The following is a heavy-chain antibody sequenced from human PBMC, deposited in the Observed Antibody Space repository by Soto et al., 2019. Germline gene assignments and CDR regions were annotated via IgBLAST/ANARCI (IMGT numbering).Heavy chain of an antibody. V-gene: IGHV4-59*01. J-gene: IGHJ3*02. CDR2: IYYSGST. D-gene: IGHD6-19*01. CDR3: ARDLRYSSGWYSAFDI. CDR1: GGSFSGYY. Sequence: SETLSLTCAVYGGSFSGYYWSWIRQPPGKGLEWIGYIYYSGSTNYNPSLKSRVTISVDTSKNQFSLKLSSVTAADTAVYYCARDLRYSSGWYSAFDIWGQGTMVTVSS.